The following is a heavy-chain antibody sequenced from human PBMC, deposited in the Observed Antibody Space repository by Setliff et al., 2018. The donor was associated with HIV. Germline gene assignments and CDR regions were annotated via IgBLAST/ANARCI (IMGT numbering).Heavy chain of an antibody. J-gene: IGHJ4*02. CDR1: GFTFSSYW. D-gene: IGHD2-15*01. Sequence: PGGSLRLSCAASGFTFSSYWMSWVRQAPGKGLEWVANIKQDGSEKYYVDSVKGRFTISRDNAKNSLYLQMNSLRAEDTAVYYCARDGLEGDMAGRQRTYAFGYWGQGTLVTVSS. CDR3: ARDGLEGDMAGRQRTYAFGY. V-gene: IGHV3-7*01. CDR2: IKQDGSEK.